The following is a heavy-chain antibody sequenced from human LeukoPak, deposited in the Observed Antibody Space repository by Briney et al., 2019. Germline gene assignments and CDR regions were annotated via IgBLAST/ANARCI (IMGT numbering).Heavy chain of an antibody. D-gene: IGHD6-19*01. J-gene: IGHJ4*02. CDR3: ARALAEQWLFDY. V-gene: IGHV1-18*01. CDR2: ISVYNGNT. Sequence: ASVKVSCKASGYTFTSYGISWVRQAPGQGLEWMGWISVYNGNTNYAQKLQGRVTMTTDTSTSTAYMELRSLRSDDTAVYYCARALAEQWLFDYWGQGTLVTASS. CDR1: GYTFTSYG.